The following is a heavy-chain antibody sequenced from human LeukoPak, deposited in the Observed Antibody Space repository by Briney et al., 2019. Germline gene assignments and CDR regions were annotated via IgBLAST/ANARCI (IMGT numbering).Heavy chain of an antibody. CDR2: FSGSGAGT. CDR3: ETQYGSSWRDSFDY. Sequence: GGSLRLSCAASGFTFSSYAMIWVRQAPGKGLEGVSGFSGSGAGTYSADSVKGRFTVSRDNSKNTLYLQMNNLRAEDTAVYYCETQYGSSWRDSFDYWGQGTLVTVSS. V-gene: IGHV3-23*01. J-gene: IGHJ4*02. CDR1: GFTFSSYA. D-gene: IGHD6-13*01.